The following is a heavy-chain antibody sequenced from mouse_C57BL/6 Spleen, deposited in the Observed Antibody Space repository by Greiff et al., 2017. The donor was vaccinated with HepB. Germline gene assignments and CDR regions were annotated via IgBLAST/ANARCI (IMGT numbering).Heavy chain of an antibody. CDR1: GYAFSSSW. D-gene: IGHD2-4*01. CDR2: IYPGDGDT. V-gene: IGHV1-82*01. J-gene: IGHJ4*01. CDR3: AFYYDYDVDAMDY. Sequence: QVQLQQSGPELVKPGASVKISCKASGYAFSSSWMNWVKQRPGKGLEWIGRIYPGDGDTNYNGKFKGKATLTADKSSSTAYMQLSSLTSEDSAVYFCAFYYDYDVDAMDYWGQGTSVTVSS.